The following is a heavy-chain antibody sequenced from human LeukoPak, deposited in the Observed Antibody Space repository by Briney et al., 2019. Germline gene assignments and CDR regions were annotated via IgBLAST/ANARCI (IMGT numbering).Heavy chain of an antibody. CDR2: IYTSGST. CDR3: ARSSYSLFHY. V-gene: IGHV4-61*02. CDR1: GGSISSGSYY. D-gene: IGHD5-18*01. J-gene: IGHJ4*02. Sequence: PSQTLSLTCTVSGGSISSGSYYWSWIRQPAGKGLEWIGRIYTSGSTNYNPSLKSRVTISVDTSKNQFSLKLSSVTAADTAVYYCARSSYSLFHYWGQGTLVTVSS.